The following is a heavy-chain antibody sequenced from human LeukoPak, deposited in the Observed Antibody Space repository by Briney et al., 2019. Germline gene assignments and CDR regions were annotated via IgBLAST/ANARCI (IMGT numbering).Heavy chain of an antibody. J-gene: IGHJ5*02. Sequence: GGSLRLSCAASGFTFSSYVIHWVRQASGKGLEWVAFIRYDGSNKYYADSVKGRFTISRDNSKNTLYLQMNSLRAEDTAVYYCAKGYCTSTTCYDAGDWFDLWGQGTLVTVSS. D-gene: IGHD2-2*01. V-gene: IGHV3-30*02. CDR3: AKGYCTSTTCYDAGDWFDL. CDR2: IRYDGSNK. CDR1: GFTFSSYV.